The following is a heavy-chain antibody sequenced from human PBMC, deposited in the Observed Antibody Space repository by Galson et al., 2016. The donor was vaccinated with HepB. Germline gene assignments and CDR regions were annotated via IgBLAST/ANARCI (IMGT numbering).Heavy chain of an antibody. J-gene: IGHJ4*02. Sequence: SLRLSCAASGFTFSNYAMNWVRQAPGKGLEWVSSISSTSISIYYADSVKGRFTISRDNAKNSLYLQMDSLRAEDTAVYYCGNTPRRGPVDYWGQGTLVTVSS. CDR2: ISSTSISI. CDR1: GFTFSNYA. D-gene: IGHD2-15*01. V-gene: IGHV3-21*01. CDR3: GNTPRRGPVDY.